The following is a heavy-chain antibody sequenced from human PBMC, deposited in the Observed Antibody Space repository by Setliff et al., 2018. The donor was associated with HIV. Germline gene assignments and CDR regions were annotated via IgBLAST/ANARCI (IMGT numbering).Heavy chain of an antibody. J-gene: IGHJ4*02. Sequence: ASVKVSCKASGYTFTTYPMHWVRQAPGQGLERMGVINTSGGSAGYAENFQGRVTIAADTSTDTAYMELSSLRSEDTAVYYCATSQMVDTEVDYWGQGTLVTVSS. CDR3: ATSQMVDTEVDY. D-gene: IGHD2-15*01. CDR2: INTSGGSA. V-gene: IGHV1-46*01. CDR1: GYTFTTYP.